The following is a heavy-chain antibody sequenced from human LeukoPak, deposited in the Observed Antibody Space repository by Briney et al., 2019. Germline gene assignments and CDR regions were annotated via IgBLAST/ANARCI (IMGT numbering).Heavy chain of an antibody. J-gene: IGHJ4*02. Sequence: PSETLSLTCTVSGGSISSSSYYWGWIRQPPGKGLEWIGSIYYSGSTYYNPSLKSRVTISVDTSKNQFSLKLSSVTAADTAVYYCARRTNVGDSSGYYYYDYFDYWGQGTLVTVSS. CDR3: ARRTNVGDSSGYYYYDYFDY. CDR2: IYYSGST. CDR1: GGSISSSSYY. D-gene: IGHD3-22*01. V-gene: IGHV4-39*01.